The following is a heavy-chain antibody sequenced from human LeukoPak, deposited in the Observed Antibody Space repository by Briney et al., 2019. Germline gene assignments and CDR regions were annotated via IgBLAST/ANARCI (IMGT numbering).Heavy chain of an antibody. Sequence: ASVKVSCKASGYTFTGYYMHWVRQAPGQGLEWMGRINPNSGGTNYAQKFQGRVTITRDASISTAYMELSRLRSDDTAVYYCARRVVGASGGFFDYWGQGTLVTVSS. CDR2: INPNSGGT. V-gene: IGHV1-2*06. D-gene: IGHD1-26*01. J-gene: IGHJ4*02. CDR3: ARRVVGASGGFFDY. CDR1: GYTFTGYY.